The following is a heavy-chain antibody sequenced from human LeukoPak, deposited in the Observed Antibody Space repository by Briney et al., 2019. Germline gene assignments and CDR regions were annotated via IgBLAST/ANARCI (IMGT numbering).Heavy chain of an antibody. CDR1: GGTFSSYA. CDR2: IIPIFGTA. Sequence: SVKVSCKASGGTFSSYAISWVRQAPGQGLEWMGGIIPIFGTANYAQKFQGRVTITADESTSTAYMELSSLRSEDTAVYYCARVRQYQLLFYYYYGMDVWGQGTTVTVSS. V-gene: IGHV1-69*13. CDR3: ARVRQYQLLFYYYYGMDV. D-gene: IGHD2-2*01. J-gene: IGHJ6*02.